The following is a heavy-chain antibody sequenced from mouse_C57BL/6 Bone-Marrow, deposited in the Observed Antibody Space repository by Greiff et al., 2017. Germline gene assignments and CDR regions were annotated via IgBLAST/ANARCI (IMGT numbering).Heavy chain of an antibody. Sequence: VQLQQSGPVLVKPGASVKMSCKASGYTFTDYYMNWVKQSHGKSLEWIGVINPYNGGTSYNQKFKGKATLTVDKSSSTANMERNSLTSEDSAVYYCARLHYGSSLWAMDYWGQGTSVTVSS. CDR2: INPYNGGT. D-gene: IGHD1-1*01. CDR1: GYTFTDYY. J-gene: IGHJ4*01. V-gene: IGHV1-19*01. CDR3: ARLHYGSSLWAMDY.